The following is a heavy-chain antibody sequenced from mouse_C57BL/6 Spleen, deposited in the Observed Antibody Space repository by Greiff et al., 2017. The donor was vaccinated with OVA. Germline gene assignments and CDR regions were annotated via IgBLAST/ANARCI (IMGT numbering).Heavy chain of an antibody. CDR3: ARNLDDGYYVPWFAY. D-gene: IGHD2-3*01. Sequence: EVKVVESGGGLVKPGGSLKLSCAASGFTFSDYGMHWVRQAPEKGLEWVAYISSGSSTIYYADTVTGRFTISRDNAKNTLFLQMTSLRSEDTAMYYCARNLDDGYYVPWFAYWGQGTLVTVSA. CDR1: GFTFSDYG. V-gene: IGHV5-17*01. CDR2: ISSGSSTI. J-gene: IGHJ3*01.